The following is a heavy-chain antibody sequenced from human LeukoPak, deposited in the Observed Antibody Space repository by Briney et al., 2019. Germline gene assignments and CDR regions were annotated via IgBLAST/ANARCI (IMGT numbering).Heavy chain of an antibody. J-gene: IGHJ6*03. CDR2: IIPIFGTA. Sequence: SVKVSCKASGGTFSSYAISWVQQAPGQGLEWMGGIIPIFGTANYAQKFQGRVTITTDESTSTAYMELSSLRSEDTAVYYCARVRRDGYNPYYYYMDVWGKGTTVTVSS. V-gene: IGHV1-69*05. CDR1: GGTFSSYA. CDR3: ARVRRDGYNPYYYYMDV. D-gene: IGHD5-24*01.